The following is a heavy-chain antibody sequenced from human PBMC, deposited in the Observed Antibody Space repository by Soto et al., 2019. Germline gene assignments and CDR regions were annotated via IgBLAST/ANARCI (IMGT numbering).Heavy chain of an antibody. CDR2: ISSSSSYI. CDR3: ARAAYYYGSGSPDHPYGMDV. V-gene: IGHV3-21*01. CDR1: GFTFSSYS. D-gene: IGHD3-10*01. Sequence: EVQLVESGGGLVKPGGSLRLSCAASGFTFSSYSMNWVRQAPGKGLEWVSSISSSSSYIYYADSVKGRFTISRDNAKNSLYLQMNSLRAEETAVYYCARAAYYYGSGSPDHPYGMDVWGQGTTVTVSS. J-gene: IGHJ6*02.